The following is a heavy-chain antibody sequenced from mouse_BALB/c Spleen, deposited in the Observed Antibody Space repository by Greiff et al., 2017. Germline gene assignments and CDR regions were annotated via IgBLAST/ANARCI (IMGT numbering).Heavy chain of an antibody. J-gene: IGHJ2*01. V-gene: IGHV1-69*02. CDR2: IYPSDSYT. CDR1: GYTFTSYW. D-gene: IGHD1-1*01. Sequence: QVQLQQPGAELVRPGASVKLSCKASGYTFTSYWINWVKQRPGQGLEWIGNIYPSDSYTNYNQKFKDKATLTVDKSSSTAYMQLSSPTSEDSAVYYCTSGRYSYGKGVDYWGQGTTLTVSS. CDR3: TSGRYSYGKGVDY.